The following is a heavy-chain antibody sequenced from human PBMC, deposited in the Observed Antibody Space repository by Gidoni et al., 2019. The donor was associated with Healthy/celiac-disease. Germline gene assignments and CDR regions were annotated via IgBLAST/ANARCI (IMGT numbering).Heavy chain of an antibody. Sequence: QVQLVASGGGVVQPGRSLSLSCAASGFPFSSYGLHCVRPAPGKGVEWVAVIGYDGSNKYYADAVKGRFTISRDNSKNTLYLQMNSLRAEDTAVYYCARERRIQLWFDYWGQGTLVTVSS. D-gene: IGHD5-18*01. J-gene: IGHJ4*02. CDR1: GFPFSSYG. CDR2: IGYDGSNK. V-gene: IGHV3-33*01. CDR3: ARERRIQLWFDY.